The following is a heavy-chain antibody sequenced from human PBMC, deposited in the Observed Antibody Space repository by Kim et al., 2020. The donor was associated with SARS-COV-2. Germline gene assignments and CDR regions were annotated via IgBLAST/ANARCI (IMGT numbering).Heavy chain of an antibody. CDR3: AKGRGGLTYSQYYFDY. D-gene: IGHD3-9*01. J-gene: IGHJ4*02. CDR1: GFTFSRYG. Sequence: GGSLRLSCEASGFTFSRYGMHWVRQAPGKGLEWVAVISHDGSNTDYTESVKGRFTISRENSKGTLNLQMTSLRPDDTAVYYCAKGRGGLTYSQYYFDYWGQGTLVTVSS. CDR2: ISHDGSNT. V-gene: IGHV3-30*18.